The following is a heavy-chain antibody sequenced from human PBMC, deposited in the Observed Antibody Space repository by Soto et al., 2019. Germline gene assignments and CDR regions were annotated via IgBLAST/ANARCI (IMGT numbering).Heavy chain of an antibody. D-gene: IGHD3-16*01. CDR2: ISGSGRTT. J-gene: IGHJ6*03. V-gene: IGHV3-23*01. Sequence: EVQLLESGGGLVQPGGSLRLSCAASGFTFGTYAMKWLRQAPGRGLECVSFISGSGRTTYYADSVKGRFTVSRDNSKNTMWLQMNSLRAEDTALYYCAKFRGPSYSYYYMDVWGKGTTVTVSS. CDR1: GFTFGTYA. CDR3: AKFRGPSYSYYYMDV.